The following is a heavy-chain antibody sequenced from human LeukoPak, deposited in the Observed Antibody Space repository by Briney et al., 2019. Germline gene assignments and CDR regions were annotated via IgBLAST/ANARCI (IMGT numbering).Heavy chain of an antibody. CDR2: IIPIFGTA. V-gene: IGHV1-69*13. CDR3: AREDSGXXXXXCYXXXV. D-gene: IGHD3-22*01. Sequence: SVKVSCKASGGTFSSYAISWVRQAPGQGLEWMGGIIPIFGTANYAQKFQGRVTITAEESTSTAYMELSGLRSEDTAGYNCAREDSGXXXXXCYXXXVWXKGTTVTVSS. J-gene: IGHJ6*03. CDR1: GGTFSSYA.